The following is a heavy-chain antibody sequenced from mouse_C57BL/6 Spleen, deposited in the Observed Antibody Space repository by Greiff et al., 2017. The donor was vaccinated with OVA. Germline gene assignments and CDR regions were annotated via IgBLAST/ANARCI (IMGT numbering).Heavy chain of an antibody. Sequence: QVQLKESGAELVRPGTSVKMSCKASGYTFTNYWIGWAKQRPGHGLEWIGDIYPGGGYTNYNEKFKGKATLTADKSSSTAYMQFSSLTSEDSAIYYCARAPGDLYCFDYWGQGTTLTVSS. CDR2: IYPGGGYT. CDR3: ARAPGDLYCFDY. J-gene: IGHJ2*01. D-gene: IGHD3-3*01. V-gene: IGHV1-63*01. CDR1: GYTFTNYW.